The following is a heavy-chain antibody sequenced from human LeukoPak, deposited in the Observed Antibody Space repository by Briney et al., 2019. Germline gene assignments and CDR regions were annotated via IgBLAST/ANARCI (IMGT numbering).Heavy chain of an antibody. V-gene: IGHV1-69*13. Sequence: SVKVSCKASRGTFSSYAISWVRQAPGQGLEWMGGIIPIFGTANYAQKFQGRVTITADESTSTAYMELSSLRSEDTAVYYCARGYSSSWGIFDIWGQGTMVTVSS. CDR2: IIPIFGTA. CDR3: ARGYSSSWGIFDI. CDR1: RGTFSSYA. J-gene: IGHJ3*02. D-gene: IGHD6-13*01.